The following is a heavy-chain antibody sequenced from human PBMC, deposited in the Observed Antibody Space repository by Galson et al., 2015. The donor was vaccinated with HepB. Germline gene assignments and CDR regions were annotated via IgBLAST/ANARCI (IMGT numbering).Heavy chain of an antibody. J-gene: IGHJ4*02. CDR1: GYTFTGYY. CDR3: ARDLPYYSGSYYLAYFDY. Sequence: QSGAEVKKPGASVKVSCKASGYTFTGYYMHWVRQAPGQGLEWMGWINPNSGGTNYAQKFQGRVTMTRDTSISTAYMELSRLRSDDTAVYYCARDLPYYSGSYYLAYFDYWGQGTLVTVSS. CDR2: INPNSGGT. V-gene: IGHV1-2*02. D-gene: IGHD1-26*01.